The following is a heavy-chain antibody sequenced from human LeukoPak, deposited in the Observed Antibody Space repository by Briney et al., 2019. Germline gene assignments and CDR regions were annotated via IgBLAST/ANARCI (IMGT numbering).Heavy chain of an antibody. CDR1: GFTFSSYG. CDR3: ARDGYSGSYYYYYYYGMDV. D-gene: IGHD1-26*01. CDR2: IRYDGSNK. J-gene: IGHJ6*02. V-gene: IGHV3-33*01. Sequence: PGRSLRLSCAASGFTFSSYGMHWVRQAPGKGLEWVAVIRYDGSNKYYADSVKGRFTISRDKSKNTLYLQMNSLRAEDTAVYYCARDGYSGSYYYYYYYGMDVWGQGTTVTVSS.